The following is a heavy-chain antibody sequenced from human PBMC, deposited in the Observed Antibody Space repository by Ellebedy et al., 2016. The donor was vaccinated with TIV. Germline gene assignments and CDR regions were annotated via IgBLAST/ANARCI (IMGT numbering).Heavy chain of an antibody. J-gene: IGHJ4*01. CDR1: GYTFTGSY. D-gene: IGHD1-14*01. CDR3: VRDLTNPLKGDY. CDR2: INPNNGDT. Sequence: AASVTVSCKASGYTFTGSYIHWARQAPGQGLEWRACINPNNGDTAFAHSLQGRVTMTTDTSISTAYMELSSLTSDDTAVYYCVRDLTNPLKGDYWGQGTLVTVSS. V-gene: IGHV1-2*07.